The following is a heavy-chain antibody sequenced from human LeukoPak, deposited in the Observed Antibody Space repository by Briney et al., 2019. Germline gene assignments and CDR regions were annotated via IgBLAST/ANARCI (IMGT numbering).Heavy chain of an antibody. D-gene: IGHD5-18*01. J-gene: IGHJ6*03. CDR2: IYYSGST. V-gene: IGHV4-59*01. CDR1: GGSISSYY. Sequence: PSETLSLTCTDSGGSISSYYWSWIRQPPGKGLEWIGYIYYSGSTNYNPSLKSRVTISVDTSKNQFSLKLSSVTAADTAVYYCAGGGSDGYSYGSFYYMDVWGKGTTVTVSS. CDR3: AGGGSDGYSYGSFYYMDV.